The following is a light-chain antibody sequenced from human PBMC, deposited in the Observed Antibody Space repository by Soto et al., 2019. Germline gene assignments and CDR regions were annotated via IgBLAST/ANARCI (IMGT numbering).Light chain of an antibody. CDR3: QSYDSSLSGYV. Sequence: QSALTQRPSVSGAPGQRVTISCTGSSSSIGAGYDVHWYQQLPGTAPKLLIYANTNRPSGVPGRFSGSKSGTSASLAITGLQAEDEADYYCQSYDSSLSGYVFGTGTKVTVL. CDR1: SSSIGAGYD. J-gene: IGLJ1*01. CDR2: ANT. V-gene: IGLV1-40*01.